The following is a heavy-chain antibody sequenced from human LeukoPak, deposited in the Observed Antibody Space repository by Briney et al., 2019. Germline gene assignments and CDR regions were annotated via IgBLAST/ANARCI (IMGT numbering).Heavy chain of an antibody. J-gene: IGHJ4*02. CDR1: GDSISNDHW. D-gene: IGHD3-10*01. Sequence: PSGTLSLTCAVSGDSISNDHWWSWVRQSPGKGLEWIGEIHQSESTNYNPSFESRLTISVDESKNQFSLKLRSVTAADTAVYYCARAGHYCLDYLGQGTLVTVSS. CDR3: ARAGHYCLDY. V-gene: IGHV4-4*02. CDR2: IHQSEST.